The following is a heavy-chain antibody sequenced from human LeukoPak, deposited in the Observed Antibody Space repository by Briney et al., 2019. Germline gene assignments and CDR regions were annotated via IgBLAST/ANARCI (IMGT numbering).Heavy chain of an antibody. V-gene: IGHV1-2*02. CDR3: AREIAARKGYFDY. Sequence: ASVKVSCKASEYTFTSYYMHWVRQAPGQGLEWMGWINPNSGGTNYAQKFQGRVTMTRDTSISTAYMELSRLRSDDTAVYYCAREIAARKGYFDYWGQGTLVTVSS. J-gene: IGHJ4*02. CDR2: INPNSGGT. D-gene: IGHD1-14*01. CDR1: EYTFTSYY.